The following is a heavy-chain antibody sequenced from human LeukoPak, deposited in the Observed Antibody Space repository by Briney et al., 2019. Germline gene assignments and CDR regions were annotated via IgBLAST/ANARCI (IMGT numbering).Heavy chain of an antibody. CDR1: GGSVSSGSYY. V-gene: IGHV4-61*01. CDR2: IYYSGST. Sequence: SETPSLTCTVSGGSVSSGSYYWSWIRQPPGKGLECIGYIYYSGSTNYNPSLKSRVTISVDTSKNQFSLKLSSVTAADTAVYYCAREGAGSGSFEDYYYYGMDVWGKGTTVTVSS. J-gene: IGHJ6*04. CDR3: AREGAGSGSFEDYYYYGMDV. D-gene: IGHD3-10*01.